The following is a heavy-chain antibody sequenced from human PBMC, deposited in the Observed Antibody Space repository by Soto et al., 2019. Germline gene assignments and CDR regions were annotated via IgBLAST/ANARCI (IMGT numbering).Heavy chain of an antibody. Sequence: QVQLQESGPGLVKPSQTLSLTCTVSGGSISSGGYYWSWIRQHPVQVLEWIGYIYHSGTTYYNPSLKSRVTISVDTSKNQFSLTLTSVTAADTAVYYCARVRGNQLVGWFDPWGQGPLVTVSS. CDR2: IYHSGTT. D-gene: IGHD2-2*01. J-gene: IGHJ5*02. V-gene: IGHV4-31*03. CDR3: ARVRGNQLVGWFDP. CDR1: GGSISSGGYY.